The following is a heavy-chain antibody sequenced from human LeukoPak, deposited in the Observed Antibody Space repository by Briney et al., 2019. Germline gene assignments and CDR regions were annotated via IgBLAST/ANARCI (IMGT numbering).Heavy chain of an antibody. CDR2: IYPGDSDT. CDR3: ARRGSYYDSSGYYYRDFDY. J-gene: IGHJ4*02. V-gene: IGHV5-51*01. D-gene: IGHD3-22*01. Sequence: GASLQISCKVSGFSFSSNWIAWGRQIPGKGLEWVGIIYPGDSDTRYSPSFQGQVTISADKSISTAYLQWSSLKASDTAMYYCARRGSYYDSSGYYYRDFDYWGQGTLVTVSS. CDR1: GFSFSSNW.